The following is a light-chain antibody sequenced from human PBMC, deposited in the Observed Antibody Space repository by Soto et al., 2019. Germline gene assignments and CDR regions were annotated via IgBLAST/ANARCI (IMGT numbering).Light chain of an antibody. J-gene: IGLJ1*01. CDR3: QAWDSSTYV. CDR2: QDS. V-gene: IGLV3-1*01. CDR1: KLGDQY. Sequence: SYELTQPPSVSVSPGQTASITCSGDKLGDQYACWYQQKPGQSPVLVIYQDSKRPSGIPERFSGSNSGNTATLTISGTQAMDEADYYCQAWDSSTYVFGTVTKLTVL.